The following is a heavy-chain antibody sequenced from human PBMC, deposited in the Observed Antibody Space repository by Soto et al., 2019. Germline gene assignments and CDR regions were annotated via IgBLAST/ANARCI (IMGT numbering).Heavy chain of an antibody. V-gene: IGHV3-74*01. Sequence: EVQLVESGGGLVQPGGSLRLSCAASGFTFSNHWMHWVRQAPGKGLVWVSRVDVDGISTNYADSVKGRFTISRDKAKNCVYLQMNSLGVGDTCVYYCTRDRDSISSDPDAFEIWGQGTTVTVSS. CDR3: TRDRDSISSDPDAFEI. CDR2: VDVDGIST. D-gene: IGHD6-6*01. CDR1: GFTFSNHW. J-gene: IGHJ3*02.